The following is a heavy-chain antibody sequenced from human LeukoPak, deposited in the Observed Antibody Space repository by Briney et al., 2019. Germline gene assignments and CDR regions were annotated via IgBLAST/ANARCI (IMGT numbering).Heavy chain of an antibody. Sequence: SETLSLTCTVSGYSISSGYYWGWIRQPPGKGLEWIGSIYHSGSTYYNPSLKSRVTISVDTSKKQFSVKVSSVTAADTAVYYCARAGDDYVWGSYRYTPYYFDYWGQGTLVTVSS. CDR2: IYHSGST. CDR1: GYSISSGYY. V-gene: IGHV4-38-2*02. CDR3: ARAGDDYVWGSYRYTPYYFDY. J-gene: IGHJ4*02. D-gene: IGHD3-16*02.